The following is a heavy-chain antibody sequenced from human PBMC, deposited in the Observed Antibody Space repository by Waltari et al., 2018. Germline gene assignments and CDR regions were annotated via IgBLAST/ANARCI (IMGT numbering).Heavy chain of an antibody. D-gene: IGHD2-21*02. CDR2: INSAGSTT. CDR1: GVTFSSYW. V-gene: IGHV3-74*01. Sequence: EVQLVESGGGLVQPGGSLRLSWAASGVTFSSYWMHWVRQAPGKGLVWVSRINSAGSTTTYTDAVKGRFTISRDNAKNTLYLQMNSLRAEDTAVYYCARVAVTTPWYFDLWGRGTLVTVSS. CDR3: ARVAVTTPWYFDL. J-gene: IGHJ2*01.